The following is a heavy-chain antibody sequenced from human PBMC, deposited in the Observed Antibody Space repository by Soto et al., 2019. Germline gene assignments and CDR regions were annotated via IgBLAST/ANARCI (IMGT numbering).Heavy chain of an antibody. CDR1: GFIFSDYY. CDR3: ARGNWYFDL. J-gene: IGHJ2*01. CDR2: IGSSGYNM. V-gene: IGHV3-11*01. Sequence: QVQLEESGGGLVKPGGSLRVSCAASGFIFSDYYMSWIRQAPGKGLEWIAYIGSSGYNMEYADSVKGRFSISRDNAKNSLFLQMNSLRAEDTAVYFCARGNWYFDLWGRGTLVTVSS.